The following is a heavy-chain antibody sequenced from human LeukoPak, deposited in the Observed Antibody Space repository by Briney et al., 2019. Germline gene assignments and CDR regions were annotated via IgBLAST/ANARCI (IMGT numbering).Heavy chain of an antibody. CDR2: ISYDGSNK. D-gene: IGHD5-24*01. J-gene: IGHJ4*02. CDR3: AKTPERRDVYRISPPFDY. CDR1: GFSFNSYG. V-gene: IGHV3-30*18. Sequence: GGSLRLSCAASGFSFNSYGMHWVRQAPGKGLEWVAVISYDGSNKYYADSVKGRFTISRDNSKNTLYLQMNSLRGEDTAVYYCAKTPERRDVYRISPPFDYWGQGTLVTVSS.